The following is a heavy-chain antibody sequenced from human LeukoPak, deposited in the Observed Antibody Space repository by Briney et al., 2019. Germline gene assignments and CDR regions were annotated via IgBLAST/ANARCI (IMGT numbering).Heavy chain of an antibody. CDR3: ASDYYGSGSILAY. D-gene: IGHD3-10*01. Sequence: RASVKVSCKASGGTFSSYTISWVRQAPGQGLEWMGRIIPILGIANYAQKFQGRVTITADKSTSTAYMELSSLRSEDTAVYYCASDYYGSGSILAYWGQGTLVTVSS. J-gene: IGHJ4*02. CDR2: IIPILGIA. CDR1: GGTFSSYT. V-gene: IGHV1-69*02.